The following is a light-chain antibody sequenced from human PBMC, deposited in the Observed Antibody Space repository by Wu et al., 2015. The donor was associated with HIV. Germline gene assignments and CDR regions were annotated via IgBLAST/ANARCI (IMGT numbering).Light chain of an antibody. CDR1: QSVGGY. CDR2: DAS. CDR3: QQYGSSPLT. J-gene: IGKJ4*01. Sequence: ETVLTQSPATLSLSPGERATLYCRASQSVGGYLAWYQQKPGQTPRLLIHDASNRAAGIPARFTGSGSGTDFTLTISRLEPEDFAVYYCQQYGSSPLTFGGGTKGGDQT. V-gene: IGKV3-20*01.